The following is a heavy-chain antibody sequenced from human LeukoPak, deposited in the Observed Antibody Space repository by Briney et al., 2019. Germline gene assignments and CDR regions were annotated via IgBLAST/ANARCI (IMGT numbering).Heavy chain of an antibody. Sequence: SETLSLTCTVSGVAISSSSYYWNWIRQPPGKGLEWIGSIYYSGNTYYNPSLKSRVTISGDTSKNQFSLKLSSVTAADTAVYYCALDNYWGQGTLVTVSS. D-gene: IGHD3-9*01. V-gene: IGHV4-39*01. CDR1: GVAISSSSYY. CDR3: ALDNY. CDR2: IYYSGNT. J-gene: IGHJ4*02.